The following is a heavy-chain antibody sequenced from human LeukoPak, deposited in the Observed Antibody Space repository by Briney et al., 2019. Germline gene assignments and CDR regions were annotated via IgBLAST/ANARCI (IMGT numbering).Heavy chain of an antibody. CDR2: IYSGGST. J-gene: IGHJ6*03. V-gene: IGHV3-53*01. CDR1: GFTVSSNY. D-gene: IGHD1-26*01. CDR3: ARFRWGGMVDYYYYMDV. Sequence: GGSLRLSCAASGFTVSSNYMSWVRQAPGKGLEWVSVIYSGGSTYYADSVKGRFTISRDNSKNTLYLQMNSLRAEDTAVYYCARFRWGGMVDYYYYMDVWGKGTTVTISS.